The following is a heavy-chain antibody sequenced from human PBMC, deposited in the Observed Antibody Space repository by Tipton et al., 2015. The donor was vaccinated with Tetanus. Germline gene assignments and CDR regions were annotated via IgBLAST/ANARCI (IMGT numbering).Heavy chain of an antibody. V-gene: IGHV4-30-4*01. CDR1: GASFSSGDYY. CDR2: IYQTGTT. D-gene: IGHD3-9*01. CDR3: ARATEHDIMTGYDN. Sequence: TLSLTCTVSGASFSSGDYYWSWIRKPPGKDLEWIGYIYQTGTTYYNPSLKGRVTISMDRSNTQFSLRLDSLTAADTAVYYCARATEHDIMTGYDNWGPGTQVTVSS. J-gene: IGHJ4*02.